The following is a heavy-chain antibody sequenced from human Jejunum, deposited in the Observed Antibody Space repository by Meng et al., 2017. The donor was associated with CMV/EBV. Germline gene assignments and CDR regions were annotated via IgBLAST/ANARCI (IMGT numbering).Heavy chain of an antibody. Sequence: SYAMHWVRQAPGKGLEWVAVISYDGSNKYYADSVKGRFTISRDNSKNTLYLQMNSLRAEDTAVYYCARDSLGSHYYDSSGGWLDPWGQGTLVTVSS. J-gene: IGHJ5*02. V-gene: IGHV3-30*04. D-gene: IGHD3-22*01. CDR2: ISYDGSNK. CDR3: ARDSLGSHYYDSSGGWLDP. CDR1: SYA.